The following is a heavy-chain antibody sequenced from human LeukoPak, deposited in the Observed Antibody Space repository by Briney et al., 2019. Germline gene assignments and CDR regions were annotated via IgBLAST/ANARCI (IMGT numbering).Heavy chain of an antibody. Sequence: TGGSLRPSCAASGFTFSNYEMNWVRQAPGKGLEWVSYITSSGSIMYYPDSVKGRFTISRDNAKNSLYLQMSSLGAEDTAVYYCAREGDYGDSDYWGQGTLVTVSS. V-gene: IGHV3-48*03. J-gene: IGHJ4*02. D-gene: IGHD4-17*01. CDR3: AREGDYGDSDY. CDR2: ITSSGSIM. CDR1: GFTFSNYE.